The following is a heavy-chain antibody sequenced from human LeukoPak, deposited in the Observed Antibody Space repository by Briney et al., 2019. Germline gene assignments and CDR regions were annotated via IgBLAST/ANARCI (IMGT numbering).Heavy chain of an antibody. V-gene: IGHV1-69*05. CDR1: GGTFSSYA. CDR3: AKRGYSGYDSFFDY. J-gene: IGHJ4*02. Sequence: SVKVSCKASGGTFSSYAISWVLQAPGQGLEWMGGIIPIFGTANYAQKFQGRVTITTDESTSTAYMELSSLRSEDTAVYYCAKRGYSGYDSFFDYWGQGTLVTVSS. D-gene: IGHD5-12*01. CDR2: IIPIFGTA.